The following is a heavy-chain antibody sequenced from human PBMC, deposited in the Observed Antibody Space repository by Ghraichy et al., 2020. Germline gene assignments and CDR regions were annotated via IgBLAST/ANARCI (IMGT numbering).Heavy chain of an antibody. J-gene: IGHJ4*02. V-gene: IGHV4-59*01. D-gene: IGHD5-24*01. CDR2: IYYSGRT. CDR3: ARVHGDGANLFMGYFFDY. Sequence: SETLSLTCSVSGGSMRNFFWSWIRQPPGKGLEWIGNIYYSGRTHYAPSLKSRVTISIDTSESHFSLKLDSVTAADTAVYYCARVHGDGANLFMGYFFDYWGQGKLVTVSS. CDR1: GGSMRNFF.